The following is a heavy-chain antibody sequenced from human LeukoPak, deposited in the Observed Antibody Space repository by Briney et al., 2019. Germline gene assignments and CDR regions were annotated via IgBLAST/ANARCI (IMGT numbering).Heavy chain of an antibody. CDR3: ARDIVVVPAASDAFDI. D-gene: IGHD2-2*01. Sequence: GGSLRLSCAASGFTFSSNGMHWVRQAPGKGLEWVAVIWYDGSNKYYADSVKGRFTISRDNSKNTLYLQMNSLRAEDTAVYYCARDIVVVPAASDAFDIWGQGTMVTVSS. CDR2: IWYDGSNK. CDR1: GFTFSSNG. J-gene: IGHJ3*02. V-gene: IGHV3-33*01.